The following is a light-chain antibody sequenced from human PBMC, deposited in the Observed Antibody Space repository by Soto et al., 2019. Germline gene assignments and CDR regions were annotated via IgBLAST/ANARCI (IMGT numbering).Light chain of an antibody. V-gene: IGLV4-60*03. J-gene: IGLJ2*01. CDR1: SGHISNI. Sequence: QSVLTQSSSASASLGSSVKHTCTLSSGHISNIIAWHQQQPGKAPRYLMKLERSGNYIKGSGVPDRFSGSSSGADRYLTISNPQSEDEADYYCETWDSNTRVFGGGTKLTVL. CDR2: LERSGNY. CDR3: ETWDSNTRV.